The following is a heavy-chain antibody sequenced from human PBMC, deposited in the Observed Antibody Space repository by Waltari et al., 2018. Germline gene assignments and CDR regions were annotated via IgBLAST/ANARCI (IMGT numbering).Heavy chain of an antibody. CDR1: GFTFSSYS. V-gene: IGHV3-21*01. D-gene: IGHD4-4*01. J-gene: IGHJ6*02. CDR2: ISSSSSYI. CDR3: AEGNPYYYYGMDV. Sequence: EVQLVESGGGLVKPGGSLRLSCAASGFTFSSYSMNWVRQAPGKGLEWVSSISSSSSYIYYADSVKGRFTISRDNAKNSLYLQMNSLRAEDTAVYYCAEGNPYYYYGMDVCGQGTTVTVSS.